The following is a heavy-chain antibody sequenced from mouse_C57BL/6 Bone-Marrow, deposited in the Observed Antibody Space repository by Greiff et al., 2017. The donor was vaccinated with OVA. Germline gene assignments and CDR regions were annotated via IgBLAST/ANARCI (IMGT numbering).Heavy chain of an antibody. V-gene: IGHV1-55*01. CDR2: IYPGSGST. CDR3: AYYGSSYWYFDV. D-gene: IGHD1-1*01. CDR1: GYTFTSYW. Sequence: VQLQQSGAELVKPGASVKMSCKASGYTFTSYWITWVKQRPGQGLEWIGDIYPGSGSTNYNEKFKSKATLTVDTSSSTAYMQLSSLTSEDSAVYYCAYYGSSYWYFDVWGTGTTVTVSS. J-gene: IGHJ1*03.